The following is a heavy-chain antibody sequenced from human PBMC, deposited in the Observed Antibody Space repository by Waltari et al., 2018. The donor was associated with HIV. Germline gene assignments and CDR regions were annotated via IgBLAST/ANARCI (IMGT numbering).Heavy chain of an antibody. CDR2: IYPGDSNT. V-gene: IGHV5-51*01. CDR3: ATRYSSIYYYFDY. CDR1: GYSFSSYW. J-gene: IGHJ4*02. Sequence: EVQLVQSGAEVKKPGESLKISCKGSGYSFSSYWIGWVRQMPGKGLEWMGIIYPGDSNTRYSPSFQGQVTISADKSINTAYLQWSSLKASDTAMYYCATRYSSIYYYFDYWGQGTLVTVSS. D-gene: IGHD1-26*01.